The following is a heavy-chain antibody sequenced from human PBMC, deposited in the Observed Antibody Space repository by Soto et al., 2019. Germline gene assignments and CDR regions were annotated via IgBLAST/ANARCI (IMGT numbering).Heavy chain of an antibody. V-gene: IGHV1-3*01. CDR3: ARDQGLGDV. CDR1: GYIFTNYN. CDR2: INVGNGNT. Sequence: ASVKVSCKASGYIFTNYNIHWVRQAPGQRLEWMGWINVGNGNTKYSERFQGRVTNTRDTSASTAFTELSSLTSEDTGVYYCARDQGLGDVWGQGTKVTVSS. J-gene: IGHJ6*02. D-gene: IGHD3-16*01.